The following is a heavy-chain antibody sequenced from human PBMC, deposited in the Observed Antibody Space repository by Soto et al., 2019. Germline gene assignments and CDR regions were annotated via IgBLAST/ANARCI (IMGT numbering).Heavy chain of an antibody. CDR1: GFSRSTSGVD. CDR3: VNQRRSRSKHY. V-gene: IGHV2-5*02. CDR2: IYWDDDK. J-gene: IGHJ4*02. Sequence: SGGTLGYAAQTLRLTCTVSGFSRSTSGVDVGWIRQPPGKALEWLALIYWDDDKRYSPSLKSRLTITKDTSKNQVVLTMTNMDPVDTATYYLVNQRRSRSKHYPGTAILVTLSS. D-gene: IGHD2-2*01.